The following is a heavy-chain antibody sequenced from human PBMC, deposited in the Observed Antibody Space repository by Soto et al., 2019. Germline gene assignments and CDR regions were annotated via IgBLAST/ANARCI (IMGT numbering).Heavy chain of an antibody. J-gene: IGHJ3*02. V-gene: IGHV1-18*01. D-gene: IGHD6-13*01. Sequence: GASVKVSCKASGYTFTSYGISWVRQAPGQGLEWMGWISAYNGNTNYAQKLQGRVTMTTDTSTSTAYMELRSLRSDDTAVYYCARSPEYSSSWYYPKGAFDTWGQGTMVTVSS. CDR2: ISAYNGNT. CDR3: ARSPEYSSSWYYPKGAFDT. CDR1: GYTFTSYG.